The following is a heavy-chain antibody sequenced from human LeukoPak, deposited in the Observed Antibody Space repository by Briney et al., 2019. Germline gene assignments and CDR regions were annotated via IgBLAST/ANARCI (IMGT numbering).Heavy chain of an antibody. CDR1: RGTFISYA. CDR3: ARTYGDYGRDFDY. V-gene: IGHV1-69*13. D-gene: IGHD4-17*01. CDR2: IIPIFGTT. Sequence: SVKDSCKASRGTFISYAISWVRQAPGQGLEWMGGIIPIFGTTNYAQKFQGRVTITADESTSTAYMELSSLRSEDTAVYYCARTYGDYGRDFDYWGQGTLVTVSS. J-gene: IGHJ4*02.